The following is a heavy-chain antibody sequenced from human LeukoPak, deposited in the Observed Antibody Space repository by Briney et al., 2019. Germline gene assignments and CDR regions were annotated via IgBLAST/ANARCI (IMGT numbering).Heavy chain of an antibody. CDR2: IYPGDSDT. V-gene: IGHV5-51*01. J-gene: IGHJ4*02. CDR3: ARNLYNIYRGFDY. Sequence: GESLKISCKGSGYNFTSYWIAWVRQMPGKGLEWMGIIYPGDSDTRYSPSFQGQVTISADKSISTAHLQWSSLKASDTAIYYCARNLYNIYRGFDYWGQGTLVTVSS. D-gene: IGHD1-14*01. CDR1: GYNFTSYW.